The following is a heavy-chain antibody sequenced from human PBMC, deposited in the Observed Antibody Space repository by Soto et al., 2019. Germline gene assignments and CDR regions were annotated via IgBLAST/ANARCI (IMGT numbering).Heavy chain of an antibody. CDR3: ARDFLRGAGDYGDYGGVDY. V-gene: IGHV3-30-3*01. D-gene: IGHD4-17*01. CDR2: ISYDGSNK. J-gene: IGHJ4*02. CDR1: GFTFSSYA. Sequence: GGSLRLSCAASGFTFSSYAMHWVRQAPGKGLEWVAVISYDGSNKYYADSVKGRFTISRDNSKNTLYLQMNSLRAEDTAVYYCARDFLRGAGDYGDYGGVDYWGQGTLVTVSS.